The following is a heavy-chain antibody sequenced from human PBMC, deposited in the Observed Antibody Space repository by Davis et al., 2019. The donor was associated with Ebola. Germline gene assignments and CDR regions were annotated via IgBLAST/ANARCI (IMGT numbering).Heavy chain of an antibody. CDR2: INTGNGNT. V-gene: IGHV1-3*04. CDR1: GYSFTNYA. J-gene: IGHJ6*02. Sequence: ASVKVSCKASGYSFTNYAIHWVRQAPGQRLEWMGWINTGNGNTEYSQKFQGRVTITRDTSASTAYMELSSLRSEDTAVYFCARGNYGDYIVLYYYNMDVWGQGTTVTVSS. CDR3: ARGNYGDYIVLYYYNMDV. D-gene: IGHD4-17*01.